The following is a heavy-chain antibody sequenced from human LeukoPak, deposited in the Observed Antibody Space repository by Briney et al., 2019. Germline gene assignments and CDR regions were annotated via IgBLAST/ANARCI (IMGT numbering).Heavy chain of an antibody. D-gene: IGHD2-15*01. J-gene: IGHJ4*02. V-gene: IGHV1-69*05. Sequence: SVKVSCKASGGTFSSYAISWVRQAPGQGLEWMGRIIPIFGTANYAQKFQGRVTITTDESTSTAYMELRSLRSEDTAVYYCATDYCSGGSCHDYWGQGTLVTVSS. CDR2: IIPIFGTA. CDR3: ATDYCSGGSCHDY. CDR1: GGTFSSYA.